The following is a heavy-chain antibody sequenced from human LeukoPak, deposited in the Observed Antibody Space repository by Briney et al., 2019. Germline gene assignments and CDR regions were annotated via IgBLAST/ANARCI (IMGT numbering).Heavy chain of an antibody. CDR1: GFTFDNYA. CDR3: AKRHYGSGSYNNPAPFDY. Sequence: PGGSLRLSCAASGFTFDNYAMNWVRQAPGKGLEWLSYIRGGGAVTRYSDSVKGRFTISRDNSKNTLYLQMNSLRAEDTAVYYCAKRHYGSGSYNNPAPFDYWGQGTLVTVSS. CDR2: IRGGGAVT. J-gene: IGHJ4*02. D-gene: IGHD3-10*01. V-gene: IGHV3-23*01.